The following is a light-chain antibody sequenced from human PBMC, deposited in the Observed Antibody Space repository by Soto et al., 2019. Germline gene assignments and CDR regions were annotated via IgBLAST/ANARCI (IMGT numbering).Light chain of an antibody. J-gene: IGKJ5*01. CDR2: DIS. CDR1: QSLSSYY. V-gene: IGKV3-20*01. Sequence: EIVLTQSPGTLSLSPGDTATLSCRARQSLSSYYLAWYQQRPGQAPKLLIYDISSRATGIPDRFSGSGSGTDFTLTITRLDPEDFAVYYCQQYGGSMTFGQGTRLEIE. CDR3: QQYGGSMT.